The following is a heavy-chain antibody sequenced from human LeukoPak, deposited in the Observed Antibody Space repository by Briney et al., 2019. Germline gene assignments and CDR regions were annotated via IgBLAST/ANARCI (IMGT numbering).Heavy chain of an antibody. CDR2: IYYSGST. J-gene: IGHJ6*04. CDR3: ARDPLYYYDSSGYPYGMDV. V-gene: IGHV4-61*01. CDR1: GGSVTSGSYY. D-gene: IGHD3-22*01. Sequence: SETLSLTCTVSGGSVTSGSYYRSWIRQPPGKGLEWIGYIYYSGSTNYNPSLKSRVTISVDTSKNQFSLKLSSVTAADTAVYYCARDPLYYYDSSGYPYGMDVWGKGTTVTVSS.